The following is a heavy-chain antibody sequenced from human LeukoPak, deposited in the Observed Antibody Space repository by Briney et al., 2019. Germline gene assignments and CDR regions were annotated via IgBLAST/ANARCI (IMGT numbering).Heavy chain of an antibody. D-gene: IGHD4-23*01. CDR2: IYSGGGT. CDR1: GLTVSSNY. Sequence: GGSLRLSCAVSGLTVSSNYMSWVRQAPGKGLEWVSLIYSGGGTYYADSVRGRFTISRDDSKNTLYLQMNSLRAEDTAVYYCVRRAGGYSHPYDYWGQGTLVTVSS. V-gene: IGHV3-53*01. J-gene: IGHJ4*02. CDR3: VRRAGGYSHPYDY.